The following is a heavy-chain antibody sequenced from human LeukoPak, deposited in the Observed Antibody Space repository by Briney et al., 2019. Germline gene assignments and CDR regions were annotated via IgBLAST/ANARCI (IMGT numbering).Heavy chain of an antibody. Sequence: GGSLRLSCTASGFTFGDYAMSWFRQAPGKGLEWVGFIRSKAYGGTTEYAASVKGGFTISRDDSKSIAYLQMNSLKTEDTAVYYCTRYYDFWSGYNWFDPWGQGTLVTVSS. V-gene: IGHV3-49*03. J-gene: IGHJ5*02. D-gene: IGHD3-3*01. CDR1: GFTFGDYA. CDR3: TRYYDFWSGYNWFDP. CDR2: IRSKAYGGTT.